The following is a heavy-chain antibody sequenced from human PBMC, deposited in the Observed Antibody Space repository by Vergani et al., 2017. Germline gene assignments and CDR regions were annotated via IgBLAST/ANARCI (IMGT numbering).Heavy chain of an antibody. CDR1: GGSFSGYY. D-gene: IGHD4-17*01. CDR3: ARVPTTVTTYFDY. J-gene: IGHJ4*02. Sequence: VQLQQWGAGLLKPSETLSLTCAVYGGSFSGYYWSWIRQPPGKGLEWIGEINHSGSTNYNPSLKSRVTISVDTSKNQFSLKLSSVTAADTAVYYCARVPTTVTTYFDYWGQGTLVTVSS. V-gene: IGHV4-34*01. CDR2: INHSGST.